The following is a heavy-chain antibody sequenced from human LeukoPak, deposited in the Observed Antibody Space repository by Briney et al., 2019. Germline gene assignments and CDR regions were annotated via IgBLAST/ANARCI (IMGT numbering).Heavy chain of an antibody. J-gene: IGHJ5*02. Sequence: SETLSLTCTVSGGSISSYYWSWIRQPPGKGLEWIGYIYYSGSTNYNPSLKSRVTISVDTSKNQFSLKLSSVTAADTAVYYCARGVATIKLGVPGPNWFDPWGQGTLVTVSS. CDR1: GGSISSYY. CDR2: IYYSGST. D-gene: IGHD5-12*01. CDR3: ARGVATIKLGVPGPNWFDP. V-gene: IGHV4-59*08.